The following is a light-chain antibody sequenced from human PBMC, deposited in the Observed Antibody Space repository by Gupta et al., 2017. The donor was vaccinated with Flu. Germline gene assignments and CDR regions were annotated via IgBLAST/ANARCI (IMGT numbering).Light chain of an antibody. Sequence: QSALTQPASVSGSPGQSIPISCTATSSDVGDYNYVSWYQQHPGKAPKLMIYEVSNRPSGVSNRFSGSKSGNTASLTISGLQAEDEADYYCSSHSSSGTWVFGGGTKLSVL. CDR3: SSHSSSGTWV. CDR2: EVS. V-gene: IGLV2-14*01. CDR1: SSDVGDYNY. J-gene: IGLJ3*02.